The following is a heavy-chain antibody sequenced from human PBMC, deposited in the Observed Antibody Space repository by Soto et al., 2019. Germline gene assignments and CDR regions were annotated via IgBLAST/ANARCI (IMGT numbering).Heavy chain of an antibody. CDR2: ISYDGSNK. J-gene: IGHJ6*02. CDR1: GFTFSSYA. Sequence: GGSLRLSCAASGFTFSSYAMHWVRQAPGKGLEWVAVISYDGSNKYYADSVKGRFTISRDNSKNTLYLQMNSLRAEDTAVYYCARSDDYYGMDVWGQGTTVTVSS. CDR3: ARSDDYYGMDV. V-gene: IGHV3-30-3*01.